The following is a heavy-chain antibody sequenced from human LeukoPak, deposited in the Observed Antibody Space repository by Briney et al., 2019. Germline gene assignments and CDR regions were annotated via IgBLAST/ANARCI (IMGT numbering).Heavy chain of an antibody. CDR1: GGSISSSSYY. Sequence: KPSETLSLTCTVSGGSISSSSYYWGWIRQPPGKGLEWIGSIYYSGSTYYNPSLKSRVTISVDTSKNQFSLKLSSVTAADTAIYYCATYYDILTGSRGDAFDIWGQGTMVTVSS. CDR2: IYYSGST. J-gene: IGHJ3*02. D-gene: IGHD3-9*01. V-gene: IGHV4-39*07. CDR3: ATYYDILTGSRGDAFDI.